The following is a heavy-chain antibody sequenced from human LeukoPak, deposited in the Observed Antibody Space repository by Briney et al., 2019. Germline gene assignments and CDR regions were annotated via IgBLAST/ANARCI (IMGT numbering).Heavy chain of an antibody. CDR3: ARVCNFCGGDWYWYFDL. CDR2: IYYSGGT. D-gene: IGHD2-21*01. J-gene: IGHJ2*01. V-gene: IGHV4-59*01. CDR1: GGSISSYY. Sequence: SETLSLTCTVSGGSISSYYWTWIRQPPGKGLEWIGCIYYSGGTNYNSSLKRRVTISVDTSKNQFSLKLSSVTAADTAVYYCARVCNFCGGDWYWYFDLWGRGTLVTVSS.